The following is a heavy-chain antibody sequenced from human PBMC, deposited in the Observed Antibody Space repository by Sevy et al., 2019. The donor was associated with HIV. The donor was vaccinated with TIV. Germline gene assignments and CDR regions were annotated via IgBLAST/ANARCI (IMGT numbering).Heavy chain of an antibody. CDR2: MHYGGNT. D-gene: IGHD3-16*01. Sequence: SETVSLTCTASGGSLISPTFYWGWVRQPPGERLEWIAAMHYGGNTYYNPSLKGRVAMSVDTSKNQFSLNLTSVTAADAAVYHCVRDHHLRGRHWFDSWGQGALVTVSS. CDR1: GGSLISPTFY. J-gene: IGHJ5*01. V-gene: IGHV4-39*02. CDR3: VRDHHLRGRHWFDS.